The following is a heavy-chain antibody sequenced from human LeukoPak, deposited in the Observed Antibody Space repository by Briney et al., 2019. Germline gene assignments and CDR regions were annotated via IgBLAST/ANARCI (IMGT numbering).Heavy chain of an antibody. D-gene: IGHD3-3*01. Sequence: GGSLRLSCAASGFTFSSYEMNWVRQAPGKGLEWVSYISSSGSTIYYADSVKGRLTISRDNAKNSLYLQMNSLRAEDTAVYYCARDSSHITIFGVAPRWYFDYWGQGTLVTVSS. CDR3: ARDSSHITIFGVAPRWYFDY. J-gene: IGHJ4*02. CDR2: ISSSGSTI. V-gene: IGHV3-48*03. CDR1: GFTFSSYE.